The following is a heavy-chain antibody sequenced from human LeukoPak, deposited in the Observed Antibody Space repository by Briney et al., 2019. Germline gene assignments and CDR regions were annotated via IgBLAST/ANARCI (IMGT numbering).Heavy chain of an antibody. CDR2: ISSGGDTT. D-gene: IGHD3-10*01. V-gene: IGHV3-48*01. Sequence: GGSLRLSCAASGFTFRAYSINWVRQALGKGLEWISHISSGGDTTYYADSVKGRFTISRDNVKNSLYLQMNRLRPEDTAVYYCARYYGSGKTIYYNYGMDVWGQGTMVIVSS. CDR3: ARYYGSGKTIYYNYGMDV. J-gene: IGHJ6*02. CDR1: GFTFRAYS.